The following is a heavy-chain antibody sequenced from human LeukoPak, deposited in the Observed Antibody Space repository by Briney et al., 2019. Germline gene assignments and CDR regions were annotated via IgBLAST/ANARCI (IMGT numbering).Heavy chain of an antibody. V-gene: IGHV4-39*01. D-gene: IGHD3-10*01. CDR3: ARRAGSYYDY. Sequence: SETLSLTCTVSGGSISSLSHYWDWIRQPPGKGPEWIGSIYYSGSTYYNPSLKSRVTISVDTSENQFSLKLSSVTAADTAVYYCARRAGSYYDYWGQGTLVTVSS. CDR2: IYYSGST. CDR1: GGSISSLSHY. J-gene: IGHJ4*02.